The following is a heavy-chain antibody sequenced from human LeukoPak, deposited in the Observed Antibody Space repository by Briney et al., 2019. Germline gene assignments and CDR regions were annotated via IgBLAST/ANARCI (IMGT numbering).Heavy chain of an antibody. CDR3: ARDDSYGLDY. CDR1: GFTFSNYE. J-gene: IGHJ4*02. CDR2: ISSSGSTI. D-gene: IGHD5-18*01. Sequence: PGTSLRLSCAASGFTFSNYEMNWVRQAPGKGLEWVSYISSSGSTIYYADSVKGRFTISRDNAKNSLYLQMNSLRAEDTAVYYCARDDSYGLDYWGQGTRVTVSS. V-gene: IGHV3-48*03.